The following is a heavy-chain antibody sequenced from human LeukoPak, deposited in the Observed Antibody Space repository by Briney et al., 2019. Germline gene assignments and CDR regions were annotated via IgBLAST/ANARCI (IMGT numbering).Heavy chain of an antibody. CDR3: TTGIRGD. Sequence: GGSLRLSCAASGFTFSGYWMNWVRQAPGKGLDWVGRIASKTDGGATDYAAPVKGRFTISRDDSKNTLNLQMNSLKTEDTAVYYCTTGIRGDWGQGTLVTVSS. D-gene: IGHD3-10*01. CDR1: GFTFSGYW. J-gene: IGHJ4*02. CDR2: IASKTDGGAT. V-gene: IGHV3-15*04.